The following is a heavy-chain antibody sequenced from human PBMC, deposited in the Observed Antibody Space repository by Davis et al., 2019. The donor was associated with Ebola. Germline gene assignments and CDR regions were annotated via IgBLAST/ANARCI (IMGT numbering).Heavy chain of an antibody. CDR2: ISAYNGNT. Sequence: AASVKVSCKASGYSFTSYCISWVRQAPGQGLEWMGWISAYNGNTNYAQKLQGRVTMTTDTSTSTAYMELRSLRSDDTAVYYCARLALYCSGGSCYLGDVDYWGQGTLVTVSS. J-gene: IGHJ4*02. CDR1: GYSFTSYC. D-gene: IGHD2-15*01. V-gene: IGHV1-18*01. CDR3: ARLALYCSGGSCYLGDVDY.